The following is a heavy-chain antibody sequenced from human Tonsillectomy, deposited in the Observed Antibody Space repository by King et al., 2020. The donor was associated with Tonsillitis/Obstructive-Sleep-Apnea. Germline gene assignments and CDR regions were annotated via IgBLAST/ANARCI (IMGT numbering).Heavy chain of an antibody. Sequence: VQLVESGGGLVQPGRSLRLSCAASGFTFDDYAMHWVRQAPGKGLEWVSGISWNSGSIGYADSVKGRFTISRDNAKNSLYLQMNSLRAEDTALYYCAKDTGYSSSWRFDYWGQGTLVTVSS. CDR2: ISWNSGSI. V-gene: IGHV3-9*01. J-gene: IGHJ4*02. D-gene: IGHD6-13*01. CDR1: GFTFDDYA. CDR3: AKDTGYSSSWRFDY.